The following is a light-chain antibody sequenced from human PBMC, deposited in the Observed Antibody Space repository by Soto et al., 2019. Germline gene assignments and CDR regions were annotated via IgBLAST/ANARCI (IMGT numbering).Light chain of an antibody. V-gene: IGKV1-5*01. J-gene: IGKJ1*01. CDR2: DAS. CDR3: QQYNGYSTWT. CDR1: QNINSK. Sequence: DIQMTQSPSTLSASVGDRVAITCRASQNINSKLAWYQKKPGKAPKLLIWDASRLQRGVPSRFSGSGSGTEFALTISSLQPDDFATYYCQQYNGYSTWTFGQGTTVEIK.